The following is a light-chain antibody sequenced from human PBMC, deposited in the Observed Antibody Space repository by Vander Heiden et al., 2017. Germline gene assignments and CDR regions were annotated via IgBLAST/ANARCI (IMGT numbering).Light chain of an antibody. CDR3: HQYTTAART. CDR2: AAS. Sequence: EIVLTQPPSNLSLSPGERATLPCRASQSVTSTYVAWYQQKPGQAPKLLIYAASSRAPGIPDRFSASGSGTDFTLTMSSIDPEDFAVYYCHQYTTAARTFGSGTKEE. V-gene: IGKV3-20*01. J-gene: IGKJ1*01. CDR1: QSVTSTY.